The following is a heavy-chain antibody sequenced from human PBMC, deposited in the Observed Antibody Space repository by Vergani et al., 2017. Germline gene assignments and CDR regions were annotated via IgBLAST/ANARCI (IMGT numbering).Heavy chain of an antibody. D-gene: IGHD1-14*01. Sequence: VQLVESGGGVVQPGRSLRLSCAASGFTFSSYGMHWVRQAPGKGLEWVSSISSSSSYIYYADSVKGRFTISRDNAKNSLYLQMNSLRAEDTAVYYWAREDSRVRTGGAYYYGMDVWGQGTTV. CDR3: AREDSRVRTGGAYYYGMDV. CDR2: ISSSSSYI. V-gene: IGHV3-21*01. J-gene: IGHJ6*02. CDR1: GFTFSSYG.